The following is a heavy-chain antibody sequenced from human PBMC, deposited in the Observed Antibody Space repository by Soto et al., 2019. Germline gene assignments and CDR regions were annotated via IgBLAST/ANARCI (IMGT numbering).Heavy chain of an antibody. CDR1: GGTFSSLG. CDR2: IIPISGRT. CDR3: STRGTQLRWLEFADY. V-gene: IGHV1-69*01. D-gene: IGHD5-12*01. J-gene: IGHJ4*02. Sequence: QVQLVQSGAEVKRPGSSVKVSCEASGGTFSSLGFTWVRQAPGQGLEWMGGIIPISGRTTFAPKFLGRVTITANESTSTTYLELTALTSDDTAIYYCSTRGTQLRWLEFADYWGQGTLVTVSS.